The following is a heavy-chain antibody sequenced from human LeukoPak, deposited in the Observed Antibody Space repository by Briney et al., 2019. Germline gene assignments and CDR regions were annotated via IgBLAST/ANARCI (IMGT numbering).Heavy chain of an antibody. CDR3: ARQGVYYADSSAFYY. CDR2: IYPGDSDT. V-gene: IGHV5-51*01. D-gene: IGHD3-22*01. CDR1: GYRFTNYW. J-gene: IGHJ4*02. Sequence: PGESLKISCKGSGYRFTNYWIGWVRQMPGEGLELMGSIYPGDSDTRYSPSFQGQVTISADKSITTAYLHWSSLKASDTAIYYCARQGVYYADSSAFYYWGQGTLVTVSS.